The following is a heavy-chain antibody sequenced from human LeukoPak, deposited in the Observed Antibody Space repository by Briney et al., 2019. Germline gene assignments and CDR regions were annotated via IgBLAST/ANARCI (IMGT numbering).Heavy chain of an antibody. CDR3: ARDVLYDYVWANYYYGMDV. D-gene: IGHD3-16*01. V-gene: IGHV3-21*01. J-gene: IGHJ6*02. Sequence: PGGSLRLSCAASGFTFSSYSMNWVRQAPGKALEWVSSMSSSSSYVYYADSVKGRFTISRDNAKNSLYLQMNSLRAEDTAVYYCARDVLYDYVWANYYYGMDVWGQGTTVTVSS. CDR2: MSSSSSYV. CDR1: GFTFSSYS.